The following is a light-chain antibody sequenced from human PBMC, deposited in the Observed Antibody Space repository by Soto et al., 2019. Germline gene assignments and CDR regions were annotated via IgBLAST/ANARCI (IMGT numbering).Light chain of an antibody. J-gene: IGKJ4*01. CDR2: KAS. Sequence: DIQMTQSPSTLSASVGDRVTITCRASQSISSWLAWYQQKPGKAPKLLIYKASSLESWVPSRFSGSGSGTEFTLTISSLQPDDYATYYCQQYNSYSFVGGTKVEIK. V-gene: IGKV1-5*03. CDR1: QSISSW. CDR3: QQYNSYS.